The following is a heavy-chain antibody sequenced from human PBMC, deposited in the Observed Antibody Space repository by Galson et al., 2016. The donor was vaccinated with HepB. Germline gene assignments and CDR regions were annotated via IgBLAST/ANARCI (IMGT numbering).Heavy chain of an antibody. CDR2: LSYDGSNE. J-gene: IGHJ4*02. CDR3: ASEILGHCSGGSCYTGDH. V-gene: IGHV3-30-3*01. CDR1: GFTFSRYV. Sequence: SLRLSCAVSGFTFSRYVMYWVRQAPGKGLEWVAVLSYDGSNEYYADSVKGRFTISRDNSKNTLYLQMNSLRGEDTAVYYCASEILGHCSGGSCYTGDHWGQGTLVTLSS. D-gene: IGHD2-15*01.